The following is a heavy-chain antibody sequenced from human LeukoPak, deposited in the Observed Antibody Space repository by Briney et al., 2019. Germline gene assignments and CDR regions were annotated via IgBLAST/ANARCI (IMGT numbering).Heavy chain of an antibody. J-gene: IGHJ4*02. V-gene: IGHV3-23*01. CDR1: GFTFSSYS. CDR3: ARELYEHPAPDY. Sequence: GGSLRLSCAASGFTFSSYSMSWVRQAPGKGLEWVSAISGSGGSTYYADSVKGRFTISRDNSKNTLYLQMNSLRAEDTAVYYCARELYEHPAPDYWGQGTLVTVSS. D-gene: IGHD3-3*02. CDR2: ISGSGGST.